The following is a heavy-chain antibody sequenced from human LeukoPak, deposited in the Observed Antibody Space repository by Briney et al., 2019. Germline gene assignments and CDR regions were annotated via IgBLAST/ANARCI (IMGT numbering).Heavy chain of an antibody. D-gene: IGHD3-22*01. CDR3: ANDLFNYYDSSGYYPPVDY. CDR2: MNPNSGNT. CDR1: GYTFTSYD. V-gene: IGHV1-8*01. Sequence: ASVKVSCKASGYTFTSYDINWVRQATGQGLEWMGWMNPNSGNTGYAQKFQGRVTMTRNTSISTAYMELSSLRSEDTAVYYCANDLFNYYDSSGYYPPVDYWGQGTLVTVSS. J-gene: IGHJ4*02.